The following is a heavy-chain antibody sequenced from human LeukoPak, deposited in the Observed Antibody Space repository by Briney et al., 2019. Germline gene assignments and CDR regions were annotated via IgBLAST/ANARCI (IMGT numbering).Heavy chain of an antibody. CDR3: ARDIGNYGLNWLDP. V-gene: IGHV1-2*02. D-gene: IGHD3-10*01. CDR2: INPNSGGT. Sequence: GASVKVSCKASGYTFTGYYMHWVRQAPGQGLEWMGWINPNSGGTNYAQKFQGRVTMTRDTSISTAYMELSRLRSDDTAVYYCARDIGNYGLNWLDPWGQGTLVTVSS. J-gene: IGHJ5*02. CDR1: GYTFTGYY.